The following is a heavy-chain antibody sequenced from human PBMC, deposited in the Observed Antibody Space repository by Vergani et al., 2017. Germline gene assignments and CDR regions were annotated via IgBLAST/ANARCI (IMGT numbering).Heavy chain of an antibody. J-gene: IGHJ4*02. V-gene: IGHV4-39*07. D-gene: IGHD6-6*01. CDR2: IYYSGST. Sequence: QLQLQESGPGLVKPSATLSLTCSVSGASIRSSNYYWGWIRQPPGKGLEWIASIYYSGSTYYNPSLKSRVTISVDTSKNQFSLKLSSVTAADTAVYYCARSYSSSSLGSFDYWGQGTLVTVSS. CDR3: ARSYSSSSLGSFDY. CDR1: GASIRSSNYY.